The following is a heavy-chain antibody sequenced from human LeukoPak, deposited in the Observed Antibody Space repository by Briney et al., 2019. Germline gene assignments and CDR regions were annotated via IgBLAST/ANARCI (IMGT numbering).Heavy chain of an antibody. Sequence: SETLSLTCTVSGGSISSSSHYWGWIRQPPGKGLEWIGRIYYSGTTAYNPSLKSRVTISVDTSKNQFSLKLSSVTAADTAVYYCVRWQSGSMFHPPWGQGTLVTVSS. CDR2: IYYSGTT. J-gene: IGHJ5*02. CDR1: GGSISSSSHY. D-gene: IGHD3-10*02. CDR3: VRWQSGSMFHPP. V-gene: IGHV4-39*01.